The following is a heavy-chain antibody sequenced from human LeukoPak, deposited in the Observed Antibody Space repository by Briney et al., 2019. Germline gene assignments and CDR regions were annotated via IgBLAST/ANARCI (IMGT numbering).Heavy chain of an antibody. J-gene: IGHJ4*02. D-gene: IGHD6-25*01. Sequence: PSETLSLTYTVSGGSISPYYWSWIRQTPGRGLEWIGYIFYSGTTTYNPSLKSRVTISLDSSKNQFFLRLTSMTAADTAMYYCARAETLAAIYFDFWGLGTLVTVSS. CDR1: GGSISPYY. V-gene: IGHV4-59*01. CDR3: ARAETLAAIYFDF. CDR2: IFYSGTT.